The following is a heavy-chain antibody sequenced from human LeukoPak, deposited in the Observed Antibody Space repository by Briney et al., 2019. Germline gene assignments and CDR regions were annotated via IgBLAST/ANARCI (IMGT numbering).Heavy chain of an antibody. Sequence: GGSLRLSCADSRFTFSSYLLHWVRQAPGKGLVWVSRINSDGSSTSYADSVKRRFTISRDNAKNTLYLQMNSLRAEDTAVYYCARGVLLDYWGQGTLVTVSS. V-gene: IGHV3-74*01. D-gene: IGHD2-15*01. CDR1: RFTFSSYL. CDR2: INSDGSST. CDR3: ARGVLLDY. J-gene: IGHJ4*02.